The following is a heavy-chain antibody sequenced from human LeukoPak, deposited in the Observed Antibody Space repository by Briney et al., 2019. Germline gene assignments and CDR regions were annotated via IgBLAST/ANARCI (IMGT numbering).Heavy chain of an antibody. CDR3: ARYYGDLHWYFDL. CDR2: INPNSGGT. CDR1: GYTFTGYY. J-gene: IGHJ2*01. Sequence: ASVKVSCKASGYTFTGYYMHRVRQAPGQGLEWIGWINPNSGGTIYAQKFQGRVTMTRDTSISTAYMELSSLRSDDTAVYYCARYYGDLHWYFDLWGRGTLVTVSS. D-gene: IGHD4-17*01. V-gene: IGHV1-2*02.